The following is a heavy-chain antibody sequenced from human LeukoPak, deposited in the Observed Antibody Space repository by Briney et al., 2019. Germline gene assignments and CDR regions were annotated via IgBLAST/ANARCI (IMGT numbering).Heavy chain of an antibody. V-gene: IGHV4-31*03. J-gene: IGHJ4*02. CDR2: IYYSGST. Sequence: PSETLSLTCTVSGGSISSGGYYWSWIRPHPGKGLEWIGYIYYSGSTYYNPSLKSRVTISVDTSKNQFSLKLSSVTAADTAVYYCARVVRADLVVRYYFDYWGQGTLVTVSS. CDR1: GGSISSGGYY. D-gene: IGHD3-22*01. CDR3: ARVVRADLVVRYYFDY.